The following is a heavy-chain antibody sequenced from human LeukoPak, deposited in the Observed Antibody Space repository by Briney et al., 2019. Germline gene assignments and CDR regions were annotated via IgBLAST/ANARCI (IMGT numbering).Heavy chain of an antibody. CDR3: AREDTVTTHAFDI. CDR2: ISSSSSTI. CDR1: GFTFSSYS. Sequence: GGSLRLSCAASGFTFSSYSMNWVRQAPGKGLEWVSYISSSSSTIYYADSVKGRFTISRDNAKNSLYLQMNSLRAEDTAVYYCAREDTVTTHAFDIWGQGTMVTVSS. J-gene: IGHJ3*02. V-gene: IGHV3-48*04. D-gene: IGHD4-17*01.